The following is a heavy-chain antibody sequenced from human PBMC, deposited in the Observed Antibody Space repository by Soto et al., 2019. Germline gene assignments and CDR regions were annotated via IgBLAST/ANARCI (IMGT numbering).Heavy chain of an antibody. CDR3: ARESRYCTNGICYFVY. CDR1: GFTFSSYS. D-gene: IGHD2-8*01. Sequence: GGSLRLSCAASGFTFSSYSMNWVRQAPGKGLEWVSYISSYSSTIYYADSVKGRFTISRDDARNSLYLQMNSLRAEDTAVYYCARESRYCTNGICYFVYWGQGTLVTVSS. J-gene: IGHJ4*02. V-gene: IGHV3-48*01. CDR2: ISSYSSTI.